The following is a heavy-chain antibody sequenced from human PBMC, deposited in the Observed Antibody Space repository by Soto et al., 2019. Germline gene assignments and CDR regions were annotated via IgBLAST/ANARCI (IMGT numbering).Heavy chain of an antibody. V-gene: IGHV1-8*01. Sequence: ASVKVSCKASGHTFTSYDINWVLQATGQGLEWMGWMNPNSGNTGYAQKFQGRVTMTRNTSISTAYMELSSLRSEDTAVYYCARGGVFFFAAPTNPFDYWGQGTLVTVSS. CDR2: MNPNSGNT. D-gene: IGHD3-10*01. CDR3: ARGGVFFFAAPTNPFDY. J-gene: IGHJ4*02. CDR1: GHTFTSYD.